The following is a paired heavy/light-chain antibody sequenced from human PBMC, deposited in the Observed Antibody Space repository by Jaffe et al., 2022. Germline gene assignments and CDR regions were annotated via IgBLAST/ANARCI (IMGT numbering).Heavy chain of an antibody. J-gene: IGHJ4*02. CDR2: MRTDGYNV. Sequence: QVQLVESGGGVVQPGESLRLSCKTSGFNFNDYNMHWVRQAPGKGLEWVASMRTDGYNVYYANSVKGRFTISTDTSKNTLYLQMNSLRGEDTAVFYCAKAADGSGFSQYCLDSWGQGTLVTVSS. V-gene: IGHV3-30*02. CDR1: GFNFNDYN. D-gene: IGHD3-3*01. CDR3: AKAADGSGFSQYCLDS.
Light chain of an antibody. CDR1: QTLDSH. J-gene: IGKJ5*01. Sequence: EIVMTQSPATLSVSPGERVTLSCGASQTLDSHLAWYQQKPGQAPRLLIYDASTRATGVPARFSGSGSGTEFTLIISSLQSEDFAVYYCQQYNKWPPITFGQGTRLEIK. V-gene: IGKV3-15*01. CDR2: DAS. CDR3: QQYNKWPPIT.